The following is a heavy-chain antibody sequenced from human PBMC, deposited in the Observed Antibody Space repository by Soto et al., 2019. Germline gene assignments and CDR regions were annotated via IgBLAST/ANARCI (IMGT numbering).Heavy chain of an antibody. Sequence: SVKVSCKTSGGTFSRYTISWVLQAPGQGLEWMGGIMPIFGTANYAQKFQGRVTITADENTRTVYMELSRLRSEDTAVYYCARQFDYDSSGYFYAYWGQGTLVTVS. V-gene: IGHV1-69*13. CDR1: GGTFSRYT. CDR2: IMPIFGTA. J-gene: IGHJ4*02. D-gene: IGHD3-22*01. CDR3: ARQFDYDSSGYFYAY.